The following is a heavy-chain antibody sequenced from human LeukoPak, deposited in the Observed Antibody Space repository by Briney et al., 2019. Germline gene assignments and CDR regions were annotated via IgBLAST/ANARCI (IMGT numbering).Heavy chain of an antibody. D-gene: IGHD4-17*01. V-gene: IGHV1-69*05. J-gene: IGHJ4*02. CDR2: SIPIFGTA. Sequence: SVKVSCKASGGTFSSYAISWVRQAPGQGLEWMGGSIPIFGTANYAQKFQGRVTITTDESTSTAYMELSSLKSEDTAVYYCASAIHDYGESFYYWGQGTLVTVSS. CDR1: GGTFSSYA. CDR3: ASAIHDYGESFYY.